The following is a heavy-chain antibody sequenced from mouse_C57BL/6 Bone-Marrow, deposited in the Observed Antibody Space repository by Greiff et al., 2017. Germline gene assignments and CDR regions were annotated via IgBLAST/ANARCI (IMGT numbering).Heavy chain of an antibody. CDR1: GYTFTSYW. J-gene: IGHJ3*01. CDR3: ARKAYYGSSPLAY. CDR2: IYPGSGST. V-gene: IGHV1-55*01. Sequence: QVQLQQSGAELVKPGASVKMSCKASGYTFTSYWITWVKQRPGQGLEWIGDIYPGSGSTNYNEKFKSKATLTVDTSSSTAYMQLSSLTSEDSAVYYCARKAYYGSSPLAYWGQGTLVTVSA. D-gene: IGHD1-1*01.